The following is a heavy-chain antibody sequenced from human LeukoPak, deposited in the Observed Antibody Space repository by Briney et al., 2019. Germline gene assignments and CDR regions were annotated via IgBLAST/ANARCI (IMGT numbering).Heavy chain of an antibody. CDR1: GFTFDDFG. J-gene: IGHJ6*03. CDR3: AKDPRDPYYYYYYMDV. Sequence: PGGSLRLSCAASGFTFDDFGMSWVRQAPGKGLEWVSGINWNGGSTGYADSMKGRFTISRDNAKNSLYLQLNSLRAEDTAVYYCAKDPRDPYYYYYYMDVWGKGTTVTVSS. CDR2: INWNGGST. V-gene: IGHV3-20*04.